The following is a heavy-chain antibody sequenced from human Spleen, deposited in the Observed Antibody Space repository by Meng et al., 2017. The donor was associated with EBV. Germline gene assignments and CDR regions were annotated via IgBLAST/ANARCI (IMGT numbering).Heavy chain of an antibody. Sequence: QVQLTQWGEGLLKPSETLSLTCAVYGGSFSDYYWTWIRQPPGMGLEWIGEINHSGITSYNPSLRSRVTISVDTSKNQFSLKLTSVTAADTAVYYCASNIKVPRYWGQGTLVTVSS. D-gene: IGHD2/OR15-2a*01. J-gene: IGHJ4*02. CDR3: ASNIKVPRY. CDR2: INHSGIT. V-gene: IGHV4-34*01. CDR1: GGSFSDYY.